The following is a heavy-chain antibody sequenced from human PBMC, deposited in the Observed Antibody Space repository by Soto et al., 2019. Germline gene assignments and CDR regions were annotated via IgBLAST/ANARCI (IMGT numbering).Heavy chain of an antibody. V-gene: IGHV4-31*03. J-gene: IGHJ4*02. Sequence: SETLSLTCNVSGGSIKSGGYYWGWIRQPPGKGLEWIGYIHYRGRTSYNPSLESRASISLDTFGHHFSLKLTSVTAADTAVYYCARCRDAFGFDSWGQGTLVTVSS. CDR2: IHYRGRT. CDR3: ARCRDAFGFDS. D-gene: IGHD2-15*01. CDR1: GGSIKSGGYY.